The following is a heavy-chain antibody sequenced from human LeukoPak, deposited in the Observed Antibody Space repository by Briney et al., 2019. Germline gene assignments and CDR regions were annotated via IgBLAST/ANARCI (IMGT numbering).Heavy chain of an antibody. V-gene: IGHV3-23*01. Sequence: GGSLRLSCAASGFTFTSSAISWVREFTGKGLEWVSTISGSDSSASYADSVEGRFTISRDSSENTLYLQMNSLRAEDTAVTYCAKEPYCTVLSCHFFFAYWGQGTLVTV. CDR1: GFTFTSSA. D-gene: IGHD2-8*02. J-gene: IGHJ4*02. CDR3: AKEPYCTVLSCHFFFAY. CDR2: ISGSDSSA.